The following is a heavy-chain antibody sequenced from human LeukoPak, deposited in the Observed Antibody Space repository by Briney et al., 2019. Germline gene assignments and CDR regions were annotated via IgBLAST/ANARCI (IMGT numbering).Heavy chain of an antibody. J-gene: IGHJ4*02. D-gene: IGHD5-24*01. CDR3: AKAALPDGRDGYNYDY. V-gene: IGHV3-23*01. CDR1: GFTFSSYA. CDR2: ISGSGGST. Sequence: GGSLRLSCAASGFTFSSYAMSWVRQAPGKGLEWVSAISGSGGSTYYADSVKGRFTISRDNSKNTLYLQMNSLRAEDTAVYYCAKAALPDGRDGYNYDYWGQGTLVTVSS.